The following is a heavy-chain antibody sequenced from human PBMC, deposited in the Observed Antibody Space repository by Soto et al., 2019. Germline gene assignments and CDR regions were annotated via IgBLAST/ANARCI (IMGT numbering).Heavy chain of an antibody. CDR2: INPSGSLI. J-gene: IGHJ5*02. CDR3: VTTMGLAARPAES. Sequence: RLSCSASGFFFTEYEMNWIRQAPGKGLEGVSYINPSGSLIYYADSVKGRFTVSRDNAKKSLYLQVGSLRAEDTAIYYCVTTMGLAARPAESWGQGTIVTVSS. V-gene: IGHV3-48*03. CDR1: GFFFTEYE. D-gene: IGHD6-6*01.